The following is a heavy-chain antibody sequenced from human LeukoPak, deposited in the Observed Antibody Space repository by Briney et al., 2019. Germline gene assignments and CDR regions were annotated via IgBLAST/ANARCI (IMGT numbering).Heavy chain of an antibody. D-gene: IGHD6-19*01. CDR1: GYTFTGYH. J-gene: IGHJ3*02. CDR3: ADSSGWAHDAFDI. V-gene: IGHV1-2*02. CDR2: INPNSGGT. Sequence: GASVKVSCKASGYTFTGYHMHWVRQAPGQGLEWMGWINPNSGGTNYAQKFQGRVTMTRDTSISTAYMELSRLRSDDTAVYYCADSSGWAHDAFDIWGQGTMVTVSS.